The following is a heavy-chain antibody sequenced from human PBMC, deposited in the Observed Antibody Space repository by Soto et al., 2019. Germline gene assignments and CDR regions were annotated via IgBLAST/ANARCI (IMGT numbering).Heavy chain of an antibody. J-gene: IGHJ4*02. CDR3: ARGVLDSSSWYDGFYFDY. CDR2: INAGNGNT. Sequence: GASVKVSCKASGYTFTSYAMHWVRQAPGQRLEWMGWINAGNGNTKYSQKFQGRVTITRDTSASTAYMELSSLRSEDTAVYYCARGVLDSSSWYDGFYFDYWGQGTLVTVSS. CDR1: GYTFTSYA. D-gene: IGHD6-13*01. V-gene: IGHV1-3*01.